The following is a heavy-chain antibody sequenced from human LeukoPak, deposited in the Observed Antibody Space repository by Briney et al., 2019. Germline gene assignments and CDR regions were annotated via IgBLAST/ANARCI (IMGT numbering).Heavy chain of an antibody. D-gene: IGHD4-17*01. CDR2: INPNSGGT. CDR3: ARATVTRSAFDI. Sequence: ASVKVSCKASGYTFTGYYMHWVRQAPGQGLEWMGWINPNSGGTNYAQKFQGRVTMTRDTSTSTAYMELSRLRSDDTAVYYCARATVTRSAFDIWGQVTMVTVSS. V-gene: IGHV1-2*02. CDR1: GYTFTGYY. J-gene: IGHJ3*02.